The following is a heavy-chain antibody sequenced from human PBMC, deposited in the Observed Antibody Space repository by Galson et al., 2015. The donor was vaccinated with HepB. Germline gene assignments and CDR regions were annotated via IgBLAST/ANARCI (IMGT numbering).Heavy chain of an antibody. J-gene: IGHJ4*02. Sequence: SLRLSCAASGFTFSNYGMHWVRQAPGKGLEWVAVISYDGSNKYYAHSVKGRFTISRDNSKNTLYLQMNSLRAEDTALHYCAKDPYLYSALAGTMAGFDYWVQGTLVTVSS. V-gene: IGHV3-30*18. CDR3: AKDPYLYSALAGTMAGFDY. CDR1: GFTFSNYG. D-gene: IGHD6-19*01. CDR2: ISYDGSNK.